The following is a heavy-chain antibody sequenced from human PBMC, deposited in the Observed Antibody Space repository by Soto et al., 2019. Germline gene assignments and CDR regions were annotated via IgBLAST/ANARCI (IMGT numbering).Heavy chain of an antibody. Sequence: ASVKVSCKASGYTFTSYAMHWVRQAPGQRLEWMGWINAGNGNTKYSQKFQGRVTITRDTSASTAYMELSRLRSDDTAVYYCARDSVVAAAGVLSVWGQGTLVTVSS. D-gene: IGHD2-15*01. J-gene: IGHJ4*02. V-gene: IGHV1-3*01. CDR1: GYTFTSYA. CDR3: ARDSVVAAAGVLSV. CDR2: INAGNGNT.